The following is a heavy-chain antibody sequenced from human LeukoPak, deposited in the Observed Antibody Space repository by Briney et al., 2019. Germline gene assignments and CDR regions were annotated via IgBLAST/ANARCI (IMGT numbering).Heavy chain of an antibody. CDR2: ISGSGGST. CDR1: GFTFSSYW. D-gene: IGHD5-12*01. CDR3: ASPSGGGYDWWGETFDY. V-gene: IGHV3-23*01. J-gene: IGHJ4*02. Sequence: GGSLRLSCAASGFTFSSYWMHWVRQAPGKGLEWVSAISGSGGSTYYADSVKGRFTISRDNSKNTLYLQMNSLRAEDTAVYYCASPSGGGYDWWGETFDYWGQGTLVTVSS.